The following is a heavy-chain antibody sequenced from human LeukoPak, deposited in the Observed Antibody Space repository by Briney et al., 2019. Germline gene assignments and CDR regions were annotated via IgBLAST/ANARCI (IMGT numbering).Heavy chain of an antibody. D-gene: IGHD1-26*01. CDR1: GFTFSSYA. J-gene: IGHJ4*02. Sequence: PGGSLRLSCAASGFTFSSYAMSWVRQAPGKGLEWVSAISGSGGSTYYADSVKGRFTISRDNPKNTLYLQMNSLRAEDTAVYYCAKRGIDSGSYPFDYWGQGTLVTVSS. V-gene: IGHV3-23*01. CDR3: AKRGIDSGSYPFDY. CDR2: ISGSGGST.